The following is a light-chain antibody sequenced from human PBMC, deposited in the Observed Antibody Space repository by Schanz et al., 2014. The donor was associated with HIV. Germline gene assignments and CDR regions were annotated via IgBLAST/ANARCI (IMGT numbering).Light chain of an antibody. V-gene: IGLV2-14*03. CDR1: SSDVGGFYS. CDR2: DVS. J-gene: IGLJ1*01. CDR3: SSYTSSTTYV. Sequence: QSALTQPASVSASPGQSITISCTGISSDVGGFYSVSWYQQHPGKAPKLMIFDVSNRPSGVANRFSGSKSGNTASLTISGLQAEDEADYYCSSYTSSTTYVFGTGTKLTVL.